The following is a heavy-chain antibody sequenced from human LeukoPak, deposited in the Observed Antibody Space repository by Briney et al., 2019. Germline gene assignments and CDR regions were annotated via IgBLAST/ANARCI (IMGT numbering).Heavy chain of an antibody. CDR1: GFTFNSYS. Sequence: GGSLRLSCAASGFTFNSYSMNWVRQAPGKGLEWVSSISSSSSYIYYADSVKGRFTISRGNAKNSLYLQMNSLRAEDTAVYYCARVGQQLVRWYFDYWGQGTLVTVSS. D-gene: IGHD6-13*01. CDR2: ISSSSSYI. CDR3: ARVGQQLVRWYFDY. V-gene: IGHV3-21*01. J-gene: IGHJ4*02.